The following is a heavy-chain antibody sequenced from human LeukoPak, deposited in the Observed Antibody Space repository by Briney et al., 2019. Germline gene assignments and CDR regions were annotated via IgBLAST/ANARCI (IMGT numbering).Heavy chain of an antibody. J-gene: IGHJ3*02. CDR3: ARVYDFRSAFDI. V-gene: IGHV1-2*02. CDR2: INPNSGGT. CDR1: GYTFTSYA. D-gene: IGHD5/OR15-5a*01. Sequence: ASMKVSCKASGYTFTSYALHWVRQAPGQGLEWMGWINPNSGGTNYAQKFQGRVTMTRDTSISTAYMELSRLRSDDTAVYYCARVYDFRSAFDIWGQGTMVTVSS.